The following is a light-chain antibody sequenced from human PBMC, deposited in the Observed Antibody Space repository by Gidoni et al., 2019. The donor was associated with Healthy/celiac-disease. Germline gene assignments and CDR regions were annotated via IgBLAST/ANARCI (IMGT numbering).Light chain of an antibody. CDR1: QSISSY. V-gene: IGKV1-39*01. Sequence: IQITQSPSPLSASVGDRVNITCRASQSISSYLNWYQQKPGKAPKLLIYAASSLQSGVPSRFSGSGSGTDFTLTISSLQPEDFATYYCQQSYSTPRTFXGXTKVEIK. CDR2: AAS. J-gene: IGKJ4*01. CDR3: QQSYSTPRT.